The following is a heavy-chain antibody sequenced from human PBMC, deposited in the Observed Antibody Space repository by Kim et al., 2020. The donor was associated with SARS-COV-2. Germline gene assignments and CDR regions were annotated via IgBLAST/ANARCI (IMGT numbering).Heavy chain of an antibody. J-gene: IGHJ4*02. CDR3: TTEVFDYIWGSYRGFEY. D-gene: IGHD3-16*02. Sequence: VKGRFTISRDDSKNTLYLQMNSLKTEDTAVYYCTTEVFDYIWGSYRGFEYWGQGTLVTVSS. V-gene: IGHV3-15*01.